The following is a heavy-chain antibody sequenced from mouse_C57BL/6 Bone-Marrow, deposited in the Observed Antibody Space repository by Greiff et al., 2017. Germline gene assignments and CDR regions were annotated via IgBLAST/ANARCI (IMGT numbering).Heavy chain of an antibody. D-gene: IGHD2-3*01. J-gene: IGHJ4*01. CDR2: IDPSDSYT. Sequence: QVQLQQPGAELVRPGTSVKLSCKASGYTFTSYWMHWVKQRPGQGLEWIGVIDPSDSYTNYNQKFKGKATLTVDTSSSTAYMQLSSLTSEDSAVYYCAGGGWLLRVDYWGQGTSVTVSS. CDR1: GYTFTSYW. CDR3: AGGGWLLRVDY. V-gene: IGHV1-59*01.